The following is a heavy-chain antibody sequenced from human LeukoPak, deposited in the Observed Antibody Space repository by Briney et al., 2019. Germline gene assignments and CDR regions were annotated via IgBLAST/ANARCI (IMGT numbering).Heavy chain of an antibody. D-gene: IGHD5-12*01. CDR1: GYSFTSYW. V-gene: IGHV5-51*01. CDR2: IYPGDSDT. J-gene: IGHJ6*03. CDR3: ARRGGYEIRVYYYYMDV. Sequence: GEALKISCKGSGYSFTSYWIGWVRQMAGEGLEGMGIIYPGDSDTRYSPSFQGQVTISSDKSISTAYLQRMNLQGSDDATYYCARRGGYEIRVYYYYMDVWGKGTTVTVSS.